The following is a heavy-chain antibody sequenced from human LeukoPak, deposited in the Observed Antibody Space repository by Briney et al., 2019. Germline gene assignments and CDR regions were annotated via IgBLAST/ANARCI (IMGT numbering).Heavy chain of an antibody. CDR1: GGSGSSNSAA. D-gene: IGHD1-1*01. J-gene: IGHJ4*02. CDR2: TYYRSKWYN. CDR3: ARGNDGFLDS. Sequence: SQNLSRNCAISGGSGSSNSAAWNWIRQSPSRGLEWLGRTYYRSKWYNGYAVSVKGRITINPDTSKNQFSLQLNSVTPDDTAVYYCARGNDGFLDSWGQGTLVTVSS. V-gene: IGHV6-1*01.